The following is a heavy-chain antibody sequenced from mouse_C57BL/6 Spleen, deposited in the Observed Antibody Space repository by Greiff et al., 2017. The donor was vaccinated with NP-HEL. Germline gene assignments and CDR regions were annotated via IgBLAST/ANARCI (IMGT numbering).Heavy chain of an antibody. D-gene: IGHD2-1*01. V-gene: IGHV1-82*01. Sequence: VQLQQSGPELVKPGASVKISCKASGYAFSSSWMNWVKQRPGKGLEWIGRIYPGDGDTNYNGKFKGKATLTADKSSSTAYMQLSSLTSEDSAVYFCAREGGIYYGNYLDYWGQGTTLTVSS. CDR1: GYAFSSSW. CDR2: IYPGDGDT. J-gene: IGHJ2*01. CDR3: AREGGIYYGNYLDY.